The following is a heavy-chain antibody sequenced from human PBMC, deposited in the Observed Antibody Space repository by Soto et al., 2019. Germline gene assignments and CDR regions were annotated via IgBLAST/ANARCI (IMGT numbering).Heavy chain of an antibody. CDR2: ISYDGSNK. Sequence: GGSLRLSCAASGFTFSSYGMHWVRQAPGKGLEWVAVISYDGSNKYYADSVKGRFTISRDNSKNTRYLQMNSLRAEDTAVYYCAKVQGCAYSYGPRAFDIWGQGTMVTVSS. D-gene: IGHD5-18*01. CDR3: AKVQGCAYSYGPRAFDI. J-gene: IGHJ3*02. CDR1: GFTFSSYG. V-gene: IGHV3-30*18.